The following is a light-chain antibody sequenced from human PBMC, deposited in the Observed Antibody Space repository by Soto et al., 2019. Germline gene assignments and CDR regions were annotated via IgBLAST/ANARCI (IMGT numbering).Light chain of an antibody. Sequence: QSALTQPASVSGSPGQSITISCTGTNSDVGAYNYVSWFQQHPGKAPKLMIYEVSNRPSGVSNRFSGSKSGNTASLTISGLQVEDEADYYCSSYTTSTTVFFGGGTKLTVL. V-gene: IGLV2-14*01. CDR2: EVS. J-gene: IGLJ2*01. CDR3: SSYTTSTTVF. CDR1: NSDVGAYNY.